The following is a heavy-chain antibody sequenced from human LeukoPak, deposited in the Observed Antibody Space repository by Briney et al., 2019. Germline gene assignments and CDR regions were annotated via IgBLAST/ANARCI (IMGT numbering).Heavy chain of an antibody. Sequence: PGGSLRLSCAASGFTFSSYAMHWVRQAPGKGLEYVSAISSNGGSTYYANSVKGRFTISRDNSKNTLYLQMGSLRAEDMAVYYCARVTADYYYMDVWGKGTTVTISS. J-gene: IGHJ6*03. CDR2: ISSNGGST. D-gene: IGHD2-2*01. V-gene: IGHV3-64*01. CDR3: ARVTADYYYMDV. CDR1: GFTFSSYA.